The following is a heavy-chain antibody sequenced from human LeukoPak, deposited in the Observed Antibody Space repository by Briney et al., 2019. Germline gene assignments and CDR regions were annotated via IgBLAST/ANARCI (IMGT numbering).Heavy chain of an antibody. Sequence: GGSLRLSCAASGLTFSNYWMDWVRQAPGKGLEWVANIKQDGSEKNYVDSVKGRFIISRDNSKNTLYLQMNSLGAEDTAVYYCARDLQLESWGQGTLVTVSS. V-gene: IGHV3-7*03. CDR3: ARDLQLES. CDR1: GLTFSNYW. CDR2: IKQDGSEK. J-gene: IGHJ5*01. D-gene: IGHD4-11*01.